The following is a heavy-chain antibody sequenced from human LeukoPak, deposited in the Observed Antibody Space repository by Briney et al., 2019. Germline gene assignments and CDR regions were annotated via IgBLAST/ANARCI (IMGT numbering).Heavy chain of an antibody. Sequence: GGSLRLSCAASGFTFSDYYMSWVRQAPGKGLEWGSYISSSGSTIYYADSVKGRFTISRDNAKNSLYLQMNSLRAEDTAVYYCAKGGTYSSGWCPDYWGQGTLVAVSS. D-gene: IGHD6-19*01. CDR3: AKGGTYSSGWCPDY. CDR2: ISSSGSTI. CDR1: GFTFSDYY. J-gene: IGHJ4*02. V-gene: IGHV3-11*01.